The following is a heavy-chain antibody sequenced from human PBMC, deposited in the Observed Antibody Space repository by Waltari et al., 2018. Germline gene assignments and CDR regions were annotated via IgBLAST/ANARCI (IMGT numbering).Heavy chain of an antibody. V-gene: IGHV3-30*02. Sequence: QVQLVESGGGVVQPGGSLRLSCAASGFTFSSYGMHWVRQAPGKGLEWVAFIRYEGSNKYYEASVKGRFTISRDNSKNTLYLQMNSLRAEDTAVYYCAKDGSMGAVDAFDIWGQGTMVTVSS. D-gene: IGHD1-26*01. CDR2: IRYEGSNK. CDR1: GFTFSSYG. J-gene: IGHJ3*02. CDR3: AKDGSMGAVDAFDI.